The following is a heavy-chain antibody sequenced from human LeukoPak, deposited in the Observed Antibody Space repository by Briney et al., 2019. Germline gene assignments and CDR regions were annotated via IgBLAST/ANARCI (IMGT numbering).Heavy chain of an antibody. CDR1: GFTVSSNY. V-gene: IGHV3-53*01. J-gene: IGHJ4*02. CDR2: IYSGGST. CDR3: AKGESFTQLDY. Sequence: VGSLRLSCAASGFTVSSNYMSWVRQAPGKGLEWVSVIYSGGSTYYADSVKGRFTISRDDSKNTLDLQMSSLRAEDTAVYYCAKGESFTQLDYWGQGTVAVFSS. D-gene: IGHD3-16*01.